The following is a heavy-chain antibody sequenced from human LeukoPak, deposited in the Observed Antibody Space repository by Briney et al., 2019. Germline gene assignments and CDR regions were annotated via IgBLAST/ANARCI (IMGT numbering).Heavy chain of an antibody. CDR1: GFTVSSNY. D-gene: IGHD3-22*01. CDR3: ARAPNYYDRSVLGVQKYFQH. J-gene: IGHJ1*01. CDR2: IYSGGST. V-gene: IGHV3-66*01. Sequence: GSLRLSCAASGFTVSSNYMSWVRQAPGKGLEWVSVIYSGGSTYYADSVKGRFTISRDNSKNTLYLQMNSLRAEDTAVYYCARAPNYYDRSVLGVQKYFQHWGQGTRVTVSS.